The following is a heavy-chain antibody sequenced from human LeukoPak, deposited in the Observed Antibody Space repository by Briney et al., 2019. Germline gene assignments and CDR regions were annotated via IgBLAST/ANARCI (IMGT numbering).Heavy chain of an antibody. J-gene: IGHJ4*01. D-gene: IGHD3-10*01. Sequence: PSETLSLTCAVYGGSFNGYYWSWMGQPPGKGREWMGEINHSGSTNYHPSLKSRVTISLATSKNQSSLKLSSVTAADTAVYYCARPRVRGVIIRGFDYWGQGTLVTVSS. CDR3: ARPRVRGVIIRGFDY. CDR2: INHSGST. CDR1: GGSFNGYY. V-gene: IGHV4-34*01.